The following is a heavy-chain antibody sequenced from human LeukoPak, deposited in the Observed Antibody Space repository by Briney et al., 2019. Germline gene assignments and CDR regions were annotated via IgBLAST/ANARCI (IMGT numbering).Heavy chain of an antibody. D-gene: IGHD2-21*02. Sequence: SVKVSCKASGGTFSSDAISWVRQAPGQGLEWMGRIIPIFGTANYAQKFQGRVTMTRDTSTSTVYMELSSLRSEDTAVYYCASIGDSTRAFDIWGQGTMVTVSS. CDR2: IIPIFGTA. CDR1: GGTFSSDA. CDR3: ASIGDSTRAFDI. J-gene: IGHJ3*02. V-gene: IGHV1-69*05.